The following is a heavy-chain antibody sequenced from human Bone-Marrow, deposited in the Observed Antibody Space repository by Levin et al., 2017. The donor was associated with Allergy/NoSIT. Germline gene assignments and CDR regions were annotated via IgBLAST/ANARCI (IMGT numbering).Heavy chain of an antibody. D-gene: IGHD4-17*01. CDR2: IYPGDSDT. CDR1: GSSFTSYW. CDR3: ARSETTVTTFYFDY. J-gene: IGHJ4*02. Sequence: PGGSLRLSCKGSGSSFTSYWIGWVRQMPGKGLEWMGIIYPGDSDTRYSPSFQGQVTISADKSISTAYLQWSSLKASDTAMYYCARSETTVTTFYFDYWGQGTLVTVSS. V-gene: IGHV5-51*01.